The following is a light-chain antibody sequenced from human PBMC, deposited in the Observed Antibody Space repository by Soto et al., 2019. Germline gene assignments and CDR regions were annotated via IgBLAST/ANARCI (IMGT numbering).Light chain of an antibody. CDR2: GVV. CDR1: SSDFGVYNY. J-gene: IGLJ1*01. Sequence: QSVLTQPASVSGSPGQSITISCTGTSSDFGVYNYVSWYQQHPGRPPKLLIYGVVRWPSGVPDRFSGSKSGNTASLTISGLQAEDEADYFCCSYAGGYTYLFGTGTKLTVL. CDR3: CSYAGGYTYL. V-gene: IGLV2-11*01.